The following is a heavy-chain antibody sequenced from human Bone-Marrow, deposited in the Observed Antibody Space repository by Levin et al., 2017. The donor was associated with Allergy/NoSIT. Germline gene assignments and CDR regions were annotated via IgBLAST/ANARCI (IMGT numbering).Heavy chain of an antibody. D-gene: IGHD1-26*01. CDR2: ISDVSSTV. CDR3: ARGSPFWEWELPLDH. CDR1: GFTFSDYG. V-gene: IGHV3-48*01. Sequence: PGGSLRLSCTASGFTFSDYGMNWVRQAPGKGLEWLSYISDVSSTVYYANSVKGRFTISRDNAKDSLYLLMNSLRAEDTALYYCARGSPFWEWELPLDHWGQGTLVTVSS. J-gene: IGHJ4*02.